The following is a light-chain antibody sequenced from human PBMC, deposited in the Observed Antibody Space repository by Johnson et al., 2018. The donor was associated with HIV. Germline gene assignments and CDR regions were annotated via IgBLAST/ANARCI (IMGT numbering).Light chain of an antibody. J-gene: IGLJ1*01. V-gene: IGLV1-51*02. CDR3: GTWVGSLSACV. CDR2: ENN. Sequence: QSVLTQPPSVSAAPGQKVTISCSGSSSNIGNNYVSWYQQLPGTAPKLLMFENNQRPSGIPARFSGSKSGTSATLGITGLQTGDEADYYCGTWVGSLSACVFGTGTKVTVL. CDR1: SSNIGNNY.